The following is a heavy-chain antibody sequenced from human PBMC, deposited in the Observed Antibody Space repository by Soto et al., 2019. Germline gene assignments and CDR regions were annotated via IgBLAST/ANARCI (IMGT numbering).Heavy chain of an antibody. J-gene: IGHJ4*02. V-gene: IGHV1-69*13. CDR2: IIPIFGTA. D-gene: IGHD3-3*01. Sequence: SVKVSCKASGGTFSSYAISWVRQAPGQGLEWMGGIIPIFGTANYAQKFQGRVTITADESTSTAYMELSSLRSEDTAVYYCARAVSGSLTISAEEFDYWGQGTLVTVSS. CDR1: GGTFSSYA. CDR3: ARAVSGSLTISAEEFDY.